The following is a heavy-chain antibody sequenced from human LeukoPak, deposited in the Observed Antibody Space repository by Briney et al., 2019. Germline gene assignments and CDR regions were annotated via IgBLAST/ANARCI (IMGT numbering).Heavy chain of an antibody. CDR3: ARDDDSSGYEYFDP. CDR2: IYYSGST. CDR1: GGSISSSSYY. Sequence: SETLSLTCTVSGGSISSSSYYWGWIRQPPGKGLEWIGSIYYSGSTYYNPSLKSRVTISVDTSKNQFSLKLSSVTAADTAVYYCARDDDSSGYEYFDPWGQGTLVTVSS. J-gene: IGHJ5*02. V-gene: IGHV4-39*02. D-gene: IGHD3-22*01.